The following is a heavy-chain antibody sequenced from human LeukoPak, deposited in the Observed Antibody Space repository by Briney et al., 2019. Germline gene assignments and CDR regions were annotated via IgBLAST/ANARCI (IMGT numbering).Heavy chain of an antibody. Sequence: PSQTLSLTCTVSVGSISSGGYSWSWFRQPPGKGLEWTEYIYYSGSTYYNPSLKSRVTISVDTSKNQFSLKLSSVTAADTAVYYCARARFSNYVGYYFDYWGQGTLVTVSS. CDR2: IYYSGST. V-gene: IGHV4-31*03. D-gene: IGHD4-11*01. CDR1: VGSISSGGYS. CDR3: ARARFSNYVGYYFDY. J-gene: IGHJ4*02.